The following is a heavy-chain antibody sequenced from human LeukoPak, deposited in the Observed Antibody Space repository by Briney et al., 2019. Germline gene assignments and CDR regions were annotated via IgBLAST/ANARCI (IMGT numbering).Heavy chain of an antibody. CDR2: ISSSSSYI. Sequence: PGGSLRLSCAASGFTFSSYNMNWVRQAPGKGLEWVSFISSSSSYIYYADSVKGRFTISRDNAKNSLYLQMNSLRAEDTAVYYCARTPTMKGWFDPWSQGTLVTVSS. V-gene: IGHV3-21*01. D-gene: IGHD3-22*01. CDR1: GFTFSSYN. J-gene: IGHJ5*02. CDR3: ARTPTMKGWFDP.